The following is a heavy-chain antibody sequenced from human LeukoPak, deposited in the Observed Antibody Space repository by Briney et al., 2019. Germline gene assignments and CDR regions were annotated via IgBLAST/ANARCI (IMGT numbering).Heavy chain of an antibody. CDR1: GFTFSSYA. V-gene: IGHV3-30*18. CDR2: ISYDGSNK. D-gene: IGHD3-3*01. J-gene: IGHJ6*02. Sequence: PGGSLRLSCAASGFTFSSYAMSWVRQAPGKGLEWVAVISYDGSNKYYADSVKGRFTISRDNSKNTLYLQMNSLRAEDTAVYYCAKDLRWYYDFWSGYYTNYYYGMDVWGQGTTVTVSS. CDR3: AKDLRWYYDFWSGYYTNYYYGMDV.